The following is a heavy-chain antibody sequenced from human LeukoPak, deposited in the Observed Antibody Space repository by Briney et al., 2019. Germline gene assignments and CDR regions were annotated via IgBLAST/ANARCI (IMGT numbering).Heavy chain of an antibody. Sequence: ASVKVSCKASGGTFSSYAISWVRQAPGQGLEWMGWISAYNGNTNYAQKLQGRVTMTTDTSTSTAYMELRSLRSDDTAVYYCARDPLPYGSGSYLDYWGQGTLVTVSS. J-gene: IGHJ4*02. V-gene: IGHV1-18*01. D-gene: IGHD3-10*01. CDR3: ARDPLPYGSGSYLDY. CDR2: ISAYNGNT. CDR1: GGTFSSYA.